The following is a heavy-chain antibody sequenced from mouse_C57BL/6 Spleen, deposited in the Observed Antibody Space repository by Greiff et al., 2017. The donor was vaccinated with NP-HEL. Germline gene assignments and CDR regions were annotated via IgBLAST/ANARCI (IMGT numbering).Heavy chain of an antibody. CDR3: GSITTVVAYYFDY. D-gene: IGHD1-1*01. CDR1: GYTFTDYY. CDR2: INPYNGGT. Sequence: EVQLQQSGPVLVKPGASVKMSCKASGYTFTDYYMNWVKQSHGKSLEWIGVINPYNGGTSYNQKFKGKATLTVDKSSSTAYMELNSLTSEDSAVYYCGSITTVVAYYFDYWGQGTTLTVSS. J-gene: IGHJ2*01. V-gene: IGHV1-19*01.